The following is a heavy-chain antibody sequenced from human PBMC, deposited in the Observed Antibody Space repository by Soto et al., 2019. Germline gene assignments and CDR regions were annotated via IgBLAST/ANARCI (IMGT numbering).Heavy chain of an antibody. V-gene: IGHV3-23*01. CDR1: GFRFSNYA. CDR3: VKRSATSRPYYFDY. J-gene: IGHJ4*02. Sequence: GSLRLSCAASGFRFSNYAMGWVRQAPGKGLEWVSAIIGAGDDTFHADSVKGRLTISRDNSRNMVFLQMNSLRADDTALYYCVKRSATSRPYYFDYWGQGTLVTVSS. CDR2: IIGAGDDT.